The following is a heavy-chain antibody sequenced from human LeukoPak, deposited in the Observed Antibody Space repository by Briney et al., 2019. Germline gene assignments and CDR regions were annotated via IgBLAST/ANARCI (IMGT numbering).Heavy chain of an antibody. D-gene: IGHD2-2*01. V-gene: IGHV4-59*01. J-gene: IGHJ6*02. Sequence: KPSETLSLTCTVSGGSISSYYWSWIRQPPGKGLEWIGYIYYSGSTNYNPSLKSRVTISVDTSKNQFSLKLSSVTAADTAVYYCARSLAVVVPAARYYYYGMDVWGQGTTVTVSS. CDR2: IYYSGST. CDR3: ARSLAVVVPAARYYYYGMDV. CDR1: GGSISSYY.